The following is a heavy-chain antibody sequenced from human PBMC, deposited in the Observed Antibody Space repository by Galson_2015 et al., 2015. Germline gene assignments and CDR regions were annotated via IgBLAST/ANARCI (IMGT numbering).Heavy chain of an antibody. CDR1: GFTFSNFG. D-gene: IGHD5-12*01. CDR2: INAAGSGT. CDR3: ARTAYDNNMDV. Sequence: SLRLSCAASGFTFSNFGMHWARQAPGKGLVWVSHINAAGSGTVYADSVKGRFTISRDNAKNTLYLEMNSLRAEDTAVYYCARTAYDNNMDVWGQGTTVTVSS. V-gene: IGHV3-74*01. J-gene: IGHJ6*02.